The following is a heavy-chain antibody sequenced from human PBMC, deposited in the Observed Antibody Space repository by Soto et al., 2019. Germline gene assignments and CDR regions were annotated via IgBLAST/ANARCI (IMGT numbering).Heavy chain of an antibody. D-gene: IGHD5-18*01. CDR2: INQDGNED. CDR1: GFTISSYW. V-gene: IGHV3-7*01. J-gene: IGHJ4*02. Sequence: VHLEESGGGLVQPGGALRLSCAASGFTISSYWMNWVRQAPGKGLEWVANINQDGNEDNLLDSVKGRFTISRDNAKNSLFLQMNSLRVDYTAVYYCARTGYGHHDFLDYWGQGAMVSVSS. CDR3: ARTGYGHHDFLDY.